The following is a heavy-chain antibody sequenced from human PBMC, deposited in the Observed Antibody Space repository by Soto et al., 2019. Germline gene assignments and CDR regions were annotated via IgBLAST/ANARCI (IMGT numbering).Heavy chain of an antibody. V-gene: IGHV1-18*01. CDR2: ISAYNGNT. CDR3: AVAPGFCSGGSRRFHLPFDY. Sequence: ASVKVSCKASGYTFTSYGISWVRQAPGQGLEWMGWISAYNGNTNYAQKLQGRVTMTTDTSTSTAYMELRSLRSDDTAVYYCAVAPGFCSGGSRRFHLPFDYCGQATLGTLSS. J-gene: IGHJ4*02. D-gene: IGHD2-15*01. CDR1: GYTFTSYG.